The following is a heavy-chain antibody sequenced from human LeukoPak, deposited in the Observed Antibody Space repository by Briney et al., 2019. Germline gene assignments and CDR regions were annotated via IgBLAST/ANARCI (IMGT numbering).Heavy chain of an antibody. J-gene: IGHJ3*02. CDR3: VRGHVAVAAHDDAFDI. V-gene: IGHV3-7*01. Sequence: GGSLRLSCAASGFTFSGYWMSWVRQAPGKGPEWVANIKQDGSEIYYVDSVKGRFTISRDNAKNSLFLQMQSLRAEDTAVYYCVRGHVAVAAHDDAFDIWGQGTMVTVSS. CDR1: GFTFSGYW. D-gene: IGHD6-19*01. CDR2: IKQDGSEI.